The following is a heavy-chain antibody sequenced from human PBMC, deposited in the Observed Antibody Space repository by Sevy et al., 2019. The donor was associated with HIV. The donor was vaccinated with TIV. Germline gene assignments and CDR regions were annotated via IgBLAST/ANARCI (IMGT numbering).Heavy chain of an antibody. CDR2: IYFSGSA. J-gene: IGHJ4*02. CDR3: AREGPRIAQFDN. D-gene: IGHD6-13*01. CDR1: GGSISGNTYY. V-gene: IGHV4-39*02. Sequence: SETLSLTWTVSGGSISGNTYYWGWIRQPPGKDLDWIGSIYFSGSAYYNPSLKGRVTISVDTSKNQFSLKVRSVTATDTAVYYCAREGPRIAQFDNWGQGTLVTVSS.